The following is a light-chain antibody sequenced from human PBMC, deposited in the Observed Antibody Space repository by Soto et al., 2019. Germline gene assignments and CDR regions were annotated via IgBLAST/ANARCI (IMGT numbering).Light chain of an antibody. CDR2: GAS. J-gene: IGKJ1*01. V-gene: IGKV3-15*01. CDR1: QSVSSN. CDR3: LQHSGTSPKT. Sequence: EIVMTQSPASLSVPPGERATLSCRASQSVSSNFAWYLQKPGQAPRLLIYGASRATAVPARFSGSGSGTDFTLNITRLEPEDSAVYYCLQHSGTSPKTFGQGTKVDIK.